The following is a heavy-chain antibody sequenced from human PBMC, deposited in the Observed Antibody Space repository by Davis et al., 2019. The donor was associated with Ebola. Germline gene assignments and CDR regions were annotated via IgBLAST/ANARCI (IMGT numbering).Heavy chain of an antibody. Sequence: GESLKISCAASGFTFSSYEMNWVRQAPGKGLEWVSYISSSGSTIYYADSVKGRFTISRDNAKNSLYLQMNSLRAEDTAVYYCAREHRRFVDTAMVLGGMDVWGQGTTVTVSS. CDR3: AREHRRFVDTAMVLGGMDV. CDR2: ISSSGSTI. D-gene: IGHD5-18*01. V-gene: IGHV3-48*03. CDR1: GFTFSSYE. J-gene: IGHJ6*02.